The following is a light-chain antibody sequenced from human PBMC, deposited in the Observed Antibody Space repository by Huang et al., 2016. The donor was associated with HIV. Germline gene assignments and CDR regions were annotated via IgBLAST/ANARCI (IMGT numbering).Light chain of an antibody. V-gene: IGKV3-11*01. Sequence: ELVLTQSPATLSLSPGQRATLSCRAGQSVSSYLAWYPQKPGQAPRLIIYDTSKRATGVPARFSGSGSGTDFSLTINRLEPEDFAVYYCQQHSNWPLLGQGTKLEI. CDR1: QSVSSY. J-gene: IGKJ2*01. CDR2: DTS. CDR3: QQHSNWPL.